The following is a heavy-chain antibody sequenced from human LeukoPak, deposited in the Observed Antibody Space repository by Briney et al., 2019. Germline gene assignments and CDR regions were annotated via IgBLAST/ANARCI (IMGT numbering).Heavy chain of an antibody. CDR3: ARDAYDDASES. V-gene: IGHV3-7*01. J-gene: IGHJ5*02. CDR1: GFTFSGYR. Sequence: PGGSLTLSCAASGFTFSGYRMSWVRQAPGKGLEWVANLRTDGSDKYYADSVKGRFTISRDNAKNSLYLQMNGLRADDTAIYYCARDAYDDASESWGQGTLVTVSS. CDR2: LRTDGSDK. D-gene: IGHD3-3*01.